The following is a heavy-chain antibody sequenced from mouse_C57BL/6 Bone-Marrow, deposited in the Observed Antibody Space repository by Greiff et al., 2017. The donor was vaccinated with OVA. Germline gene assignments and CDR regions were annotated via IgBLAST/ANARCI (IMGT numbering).Heavy chain of an antibody. D-gene: IGHD1-1*01. Sequence: EVKLMESGGGLVKPGGSLKLSCAASGFTFSDYGMHWVRQAPEKGLEWVAYISSGSSTIYYADTVKGRFTISRDNAKNTLFLQMTSLRSEDTAMYYCARRDYYGSSFDFDYWGQGTTLTVSS. CDR2: ISSGSSTI. V-gene: IGHV5-17*01. J-gene: IGHJ2*01. CDR3: ARRDYYGSSFDFDY. CDR1: GFTFSDYG.